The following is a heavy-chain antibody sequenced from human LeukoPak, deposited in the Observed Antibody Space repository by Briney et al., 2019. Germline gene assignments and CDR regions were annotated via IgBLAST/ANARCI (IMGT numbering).Heavy chain of an antibody. J-gene: IGHJ4*02. CDR1: GYTFTHQW. CDR2: IYPRDSDT. Sequence: GESLKISCEASGYTFTHQWIGWVRQMAGRGLEWGGIIYPRDSDTRYSPSFQGHVTISADTSIDTAYLEWSSLEASDTAMYYCARHSDVIGEIWGQGTLVTVSS. CDR3: ARHSDVIGEI. V-gene: IGHV5-51*01. D-gene: IGHD3-10*01.